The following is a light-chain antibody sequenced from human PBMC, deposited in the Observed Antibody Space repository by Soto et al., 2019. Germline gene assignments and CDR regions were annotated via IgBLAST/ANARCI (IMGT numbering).Light chain of an antibody. V-gene: IGKV3-11*01. CDR2: DAS. Sequence: VLTQSPAPLSLSPGERATLSCRASQSVSSYLAWYQQKPGQAPRLLIYDASTRATGIPARFSGSGSGTDHTLTISSLEPEDSAVYYCQQRSNWPITFGQGTRLEIK. CDR3: QQRSNWPIT. J-gene: IGKJ5*01. CDR1: QSVSSY.